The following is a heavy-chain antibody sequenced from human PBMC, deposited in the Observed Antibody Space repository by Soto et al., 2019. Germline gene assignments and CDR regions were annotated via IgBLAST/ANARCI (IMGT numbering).Heavy chain of an antibody. D-gene: IGHD2-15*01. Sequence: GGSLRLSCAASGFTFSRYWMHWVRQAPGKGLAWVSRINSDGSSKSYADSVKGRFTISRDNAKNTLYLQMHSLRAEDTAVYYCAKRSAVAAPYYFDSWGQGTLVTVSS. J-gene: IGHJ4*02. CDR3: AKRSAVAAPYYFDS. CDR1: GFTFSRYW. V-gene: IGHV3-74*01. CDR2: INSDGSSK.